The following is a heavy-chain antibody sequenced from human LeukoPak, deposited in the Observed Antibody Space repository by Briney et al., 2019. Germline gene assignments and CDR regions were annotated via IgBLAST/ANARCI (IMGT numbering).Heavy chain of an antibody. J-gene: IGHJ4*02. CDR1: GGSISSYY. D-gene: IGHD5-24*01. CDR2: IYYSGST. CDR3: AKSRDGYNNYQFDY. V-gene: IGHV4-59*08. Sequence: SETLSLTCTVSGGSISSYYWSWIRQPPGKGLEWIGYIYYSGSTNYNPSLKSRVTISVDTSKNQFSLKLSSVTAADMGVYYCAKSRDGYNNYQFDYWGQGTLVTVSS.